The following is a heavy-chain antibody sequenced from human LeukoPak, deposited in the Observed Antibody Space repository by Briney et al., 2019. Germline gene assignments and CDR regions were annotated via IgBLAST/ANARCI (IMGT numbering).Heavy chain of an antibody. J-gene: IGHJ4*02. D-gene: IGHD1-1*01. Sequence: PGGSLRLSCAASGYTFSCCSMNWVRQAPGKGLEWLSSINNSGDDKYHADSVRGRFTISRDNAKNSLYLQMNSLRAEDTAVYYCARELDRIQDLDSWGQGTQVTVSS. CDR3: ARELDRIQDLDS. CDR2: INNSGDDK. CDR1: GYTFSCCS. V-gene: IGHV3-21*01.